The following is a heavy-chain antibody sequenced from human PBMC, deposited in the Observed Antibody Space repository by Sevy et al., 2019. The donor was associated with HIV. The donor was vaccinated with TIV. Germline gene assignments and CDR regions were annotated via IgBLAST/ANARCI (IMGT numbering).Heavy chain of an antibody. J-gene: IGHJ4*02. D-gene: IGHD4-17*01. Sequence: GGSLRLSCAASGFTFSLYSLNWVRQAPGKGLEWVSSITRSSSYIYYTGSVKGRFTISRDNAKNSLYLQMNSLRVEDTAVYYCARAYGDYVGGYYFDYWGQGALATVSS. CDR2: ITRSSSYI. CDR3: ARAYGDYVGGYYFDY. V-gene: IGHV3-21*01. CDR1: GFTFSLYS.